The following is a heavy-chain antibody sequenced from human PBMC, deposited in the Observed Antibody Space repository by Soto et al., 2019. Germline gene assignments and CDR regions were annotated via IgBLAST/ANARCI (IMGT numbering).Heavy chain of an antibody. D-gene: IGHD1-1*01. J-gene: IGHJ3*02. CDR1: GITFRSYA. Sequence: EVQLLESGGGLVQPGGSLRLSCAASGITFRSYAMNWVRQAPGRGLEWVATISGGAGDTYYADSVKGRFTTSRDNSNNTLYLQMRSLTAEDTALYYCATPRPRRVRRDAFAIWGQGTMVTVSS. CDR3: ATPRPRRVRRDAFAI. V-gene: IGHV3-23*01. CDR2: ISGGAGDT.